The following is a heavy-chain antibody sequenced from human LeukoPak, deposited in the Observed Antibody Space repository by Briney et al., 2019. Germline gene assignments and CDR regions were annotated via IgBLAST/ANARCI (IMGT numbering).Heavy chain of an antibody. V-gene: IGHV4-61*02. J-gene: IGHJ4*02. CDR3: ARHGTTSWYEDF. CDR2: IYASGST. D-gene: IGHD6-13*01. Sequence: PSETLSLTCTVSGASISSGAYYWSWIRQPAGKGLEWIGRIYASGSTNYNPSLKSRVTISVDTSKNQFSLKMTPVTAADTAVYYCARHGTTSWYEDFWGQGTLVTVSP. CDR1: GASISSGAYY.